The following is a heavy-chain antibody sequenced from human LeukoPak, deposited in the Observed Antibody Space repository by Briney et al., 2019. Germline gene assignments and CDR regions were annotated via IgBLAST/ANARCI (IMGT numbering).Heavy chain of an antibody. J-gene: IGHJ4*02. CDR3: ASGIRERGFDY. V-gene: IGHV3-48*03. CDR2: ISTSGSTK. CDR1: GFTFSSYE. D-gene: IGHD1-1*01. Sequence: GGSLRLSCAASGFTFSSYEMNWVRQAPGKGLEWVSYISTSGSTKYYADSVKGRFTISRDNAKNSLYLQMNSLRAEDTALYFCASGIRERGFDYWGQGTLVTVSS.